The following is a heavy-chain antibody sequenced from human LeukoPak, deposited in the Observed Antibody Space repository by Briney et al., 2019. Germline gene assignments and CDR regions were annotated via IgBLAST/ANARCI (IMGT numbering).Heavy chain of an antibody. D-gene: IGHD3-10*01. CDR1: GFTFSSNS. Sequence: GGSLRLSCTVSGFTFSSNSWSWVRQAPGKGLEWVAFKGRFTISRDNSKNTLYLQMNSLRAEDTAVYYCAKDRWAYSSGSYFDYWGQGTLVTVSS. V-gene: IGHV3-66*03. J-gene: IGHJ4*02. CDR3: AKDRWAYSSGSYFDY.